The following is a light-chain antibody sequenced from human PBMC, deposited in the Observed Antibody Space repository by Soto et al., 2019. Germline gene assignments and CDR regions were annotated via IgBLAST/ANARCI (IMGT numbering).Light chain of an antibody. CDR2: DTS. Sequence: EIVMTQTPATLSVSPGERTTLSCRARQSVSVKLAWLQQIPGQAPRLLIYDTSTRATGIPARFSGSGSGTEFTLTISSLQSEDFAVYYCQQYNNWPITFGQGTRLEIK. CDR1: QSVSVK. J-gene: IGKJ5*01. CDR3: QQYNNWPIT. V-gene: IGKV3-15*01.